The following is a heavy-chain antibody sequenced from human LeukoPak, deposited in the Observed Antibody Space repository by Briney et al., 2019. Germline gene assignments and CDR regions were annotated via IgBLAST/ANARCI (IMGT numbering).Heavy chain of an antibody. V-gene: IGHV1-2*02. CDR2: IDPNSGGT. Sequence: GASVKVSCKASGYTFTGYYMHWVRQAPGQGLEWMGWIDPNSGGTNYAQKFQGRVTMTRDTSISTAYMELSRLRSDDTAVYYCARDRRGGWLSPNFDYWGQGTLVTVSS. J-gene: IGHJ4*02. CDR1: GYTFTGYY. CDR3: ARDRRGGWLSPNFDY. D-gene: IGHD3-22*01.